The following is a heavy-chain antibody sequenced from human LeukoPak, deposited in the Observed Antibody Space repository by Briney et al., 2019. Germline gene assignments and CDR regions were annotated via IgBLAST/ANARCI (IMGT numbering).Heavy chain of an antibody. Sequence: PGGSLRLSCAASGFTFSSYGMHWVRQAPGKGLEWVAFIRYDGSNKYYADSVKGRFTISRDNSKNTLYLQMDSLRPDDTAVYYCARGRNLVAISGYFDYWGQGTLVTVSS. J-gene: IGHJ4*02. V-gene: IGHV3-30*02. CDR3: ARGRNLVAISGYFDY. CDR2: IRYDGSNK. D-gene: IGHD3-22*01. CDR1: GFTFSSYG.